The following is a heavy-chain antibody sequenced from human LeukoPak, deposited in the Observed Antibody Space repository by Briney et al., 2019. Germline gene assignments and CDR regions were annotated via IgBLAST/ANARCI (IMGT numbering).Heavy chain of an antibody. CDR3: VGGGYGSTTLPFDY. J-gene: IGHJ4*02. CDR2: IYHSGST. CDR1: GYSISSGYY. V-gene: IGHV4-38-2*02. D-gene: IGHD2/OR15-2a*01. Sequence: PSETLSLTCTVSGYSISSGYYWGWIRQPPGKGLEWIGSIYHSGSTYYNPSLKSRVTISVYTSKNQFSLKLSSVTAADTAVYYCVGGGYGSTTLPFDYWGQGTLVTVSS.